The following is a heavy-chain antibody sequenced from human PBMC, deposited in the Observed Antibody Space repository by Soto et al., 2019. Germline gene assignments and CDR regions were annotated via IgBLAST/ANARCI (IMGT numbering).Heavy chain of an antibody. D-gene: IGHD3-3*02. CDR3: VRATLSWGHFYFRGLDV. CDR2: IKHDGNEK. CDR1: GFMFGTYW. V-gene: IGHV3-7*01. Sequence: GGSLRLSCAATGFMFGTYWMSWVRQAPGKGLEWVANIKHDGNEKYYADSVKGRFTVSRDNVKNFLHLQMSSLRGDDTGVYFCVRATLSWGHFYFRGLDVWGQGTTVTVSS. J-gene: IGHJ6*02.